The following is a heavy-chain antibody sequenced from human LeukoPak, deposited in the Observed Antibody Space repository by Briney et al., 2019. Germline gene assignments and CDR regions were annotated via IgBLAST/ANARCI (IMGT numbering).Heavy chain of an antibody. Sequence: SETLSLTCTVSGDSISNYYWSWIRQPAGKGLEWIGRIYTSGSTNYNPSLKSRVTISVDTSKNQFSLKLSSVTAADTAVYYCARTVTGYSMGNYYYYGMDVWGQGTTVTVSS. V-gene: IGHV4-4*07. CDR3: ARTVTGYSMGNYYYYGMDV. J-gene: IGHJ6*02. D-gene: IGHD3-9*01. CDR2: IYTSGST. CDR1: GDSISNYY.